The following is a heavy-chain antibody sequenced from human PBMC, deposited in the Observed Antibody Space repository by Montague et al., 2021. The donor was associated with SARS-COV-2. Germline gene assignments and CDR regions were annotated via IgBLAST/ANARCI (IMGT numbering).Heavy chain of an antibody. Sequence: SETLSLTRTVSGGSISSSSYYWGWIRQPPGKGLEWVGSIYYSGSTYYNPSLKSRVTISVDTSKNQFSLKLSSVTAADTAVYYCARVGRQQLVRLSGMDVWGQGTTVTVS. V-gene: IGHV4-39*07. CDR1: GGSISSSSYY. D-gene: IGHD6-13*01. CDR2: IYYSGST. CDR3: ARVGRQQLVRLSGMDV. J-gene: IGHJ6*02.